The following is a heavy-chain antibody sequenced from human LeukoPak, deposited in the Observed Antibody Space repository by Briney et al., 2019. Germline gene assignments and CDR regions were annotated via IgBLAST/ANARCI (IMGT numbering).Heavy chain of an antibody. Sequence: GGSLRLSCVASGFPFSSYGMHWVRQAPGKGLEWVAVIWSVGGAEYYADSVKGRFTISRDNSKNTLYLQMNSLRAEDTAVYYCARDMSYGGHDAFDIWGQGTMVTVSS. J-gene: IGHJ3*02. CDR3: ARDMSYGGHDAFDI. V-gene: IGHV3-30*19. D-gene: IGHD4-23*01. CDR2: IWSVGGAE. CDR1: GFPFSSYG.